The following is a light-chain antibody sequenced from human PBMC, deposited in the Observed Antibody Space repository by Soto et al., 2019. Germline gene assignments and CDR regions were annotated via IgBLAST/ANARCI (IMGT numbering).Light chain of an antibody. J-gene: IGKJ4*01. V-gene: IGKV1-5*01. CDR1: QSISTW. CDR3: QQYNSYSLT. CDR2: DAS. Sequence: DIQMTQSPSTLSASVGDRVTITCRASQSISTWLAWYQQKPGKAPKFLIYDASSLESRVPSSFYCSGSGTEFILTIRRLHPADVATYYCQQYNSYSLTFGGGTKVDIK.